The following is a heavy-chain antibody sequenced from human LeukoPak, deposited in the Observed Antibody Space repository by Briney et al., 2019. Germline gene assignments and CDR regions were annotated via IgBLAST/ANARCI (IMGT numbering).Heavy chain of an antibody. J-gene: IGHJ4*02. D-gene: IGHD3-3*01. Sequence: AXVKVSCKASGYTFTSYGISWVRQAPGQGLEWMGWISAYNGNTNYAQKLQGRVTMTTDTSTSTAYMELRSLRSDDTAVYYCARGPYYDFWSGYIFDYWGQGTLVTVSS. V-gene: IGHV1-18*01. CDR3: ARGPYYDFWSGYIFDY. CDR1: GYTFTSYG. CDR2: ISAYNGNT.